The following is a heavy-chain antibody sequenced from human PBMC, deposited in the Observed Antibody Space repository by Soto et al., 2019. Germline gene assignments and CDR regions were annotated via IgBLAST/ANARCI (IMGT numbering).Heavy chain of an antibody. J-gene: IGHJ6*02. Sequence: GGSLRLSCAASGFTFSSYGMHWVRQAPGKGLEWVAVIWYDGSNKYYADSVKGRFTISRDNSKNTLYLQMNSLRAEDTAVYYCARDGPSRDYYYGMDVWGQGTPVTVSS. CDR3: ARDGPSRDYYYGMDV. V-gene: IGHV3-33*01. CDR2: IWYDGSNK. CDR1: GFTFSSYG.